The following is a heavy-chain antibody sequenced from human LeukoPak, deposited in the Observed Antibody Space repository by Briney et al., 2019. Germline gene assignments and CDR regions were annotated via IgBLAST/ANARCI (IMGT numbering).Heavy chain of an antibody. CDR3: ARDYDFWSGYYKGAFDM. CDR1: GYTFIAYY. J-gene: IGHJ3*02. V-gene: IGHV1-2*02. CDR2: INSNSGGT. Sequence: ASVKVSCKASGYTFIAYYIHWVRQAPGQGLEWMGWINSNSGGTNYAQKFQGRVTITADESTSTAYMELSSLRSEDTAVYYCARDYDFWSGYYKGAFDMWGQGTMVTVSS. D-gene: IGHD3-3*01.